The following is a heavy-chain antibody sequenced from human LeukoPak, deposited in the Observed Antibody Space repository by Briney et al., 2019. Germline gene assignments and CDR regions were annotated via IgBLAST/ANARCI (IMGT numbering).Heavy chain of an antibody. CDR1: GDSISSYY. Sequence: SETLSLTCTVSGDSISSYYWSWIRQPPGKGLEWIGYIYYSGNTNHNPSLKSRVTISVDTSKNQFSLKLSSVTAADTAVYYCARGAYGGNRFFDSWGQGALVTVSS. CDR2: IYYSGNT. CDR3: ARGAYGGNRFFDS. J-gene: IGHJ4*02. D-gene: IGHD4-23*01. V-gene: IGHV4-59*01.